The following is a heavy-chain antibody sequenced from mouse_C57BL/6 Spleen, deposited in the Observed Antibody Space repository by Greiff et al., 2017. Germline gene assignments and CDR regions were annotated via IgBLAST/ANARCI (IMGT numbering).Heavy chain of an antibody. Sequence: VQLQQSGPGLVQPSQSLSITCKASGFSLTSYGVHWVRQAPGKGLEWLGVIWSGGSTDYNAAFISRLSSSTDNTESQVFFKMNSLQSDDTAKYYFARTGAKALDYWGQGPSVTVSS. V-gene: IGHV2-2*01. D-gene: IGHD4-1*01. CDR1: GFSLTSYG. CDR2: IWSGGST. J-gene: IGHJ4*01. CDR3: ARTGAKALDY.